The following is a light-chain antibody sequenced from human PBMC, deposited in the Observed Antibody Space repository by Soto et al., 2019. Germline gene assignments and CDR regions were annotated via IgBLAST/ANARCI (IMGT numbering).Light chain of an antibody. J-gene: IGLJ3*02. CDR3: AAWDDSLNWV. Sequence: QSALTQPPSVSGAPGQRVTISCTGSRSNIGAGYAVHWYQQLPGTAPKLLIYDNTNRPSGVPDRFSASESGTSASLAISGLQSEDEADYYCAAWDDSLNWVFGGGTKLTVL. V-gene: IGLV1-40*01. CDR2: DNT. CDR1: RSNIGAGYA.